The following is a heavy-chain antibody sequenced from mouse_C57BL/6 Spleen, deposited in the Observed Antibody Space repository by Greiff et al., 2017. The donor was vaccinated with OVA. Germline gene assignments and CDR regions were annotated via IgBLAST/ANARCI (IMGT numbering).Heavy chain of an antibody. CDR1: GFTFSDYG. CDR2: ISSGSSTI. CDR3: ASASISTVVAKYFDV. D-gene: IGHD1-1*01. J-gene: IGHJ1*03. Sequence: EVQLVESGGGLVKPGGSLKLSCAASGFTFSDYGMHWVRQAPEKGLEWVAYISSGSSTIYYADTVKGRFTLSRDNAKNTLFLQMTNLRSEDTAMYYCASASISTVVAKYFDVWGTGTTVTVSS. V-gene: IGHV5-17*01.